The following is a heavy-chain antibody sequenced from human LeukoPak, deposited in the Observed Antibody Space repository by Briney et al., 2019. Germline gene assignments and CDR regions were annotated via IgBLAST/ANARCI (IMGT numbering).Heavy chain of an antibody. Sequence: ASVKVSCKASGYTFTSYGISWVRQAPGQGLEWMGWISAYNGNTNYAQKLQGRVTMTTDTSTSTAYMELRSLRSDDTAVYYCARDMEDFGVVIGGIDAFDIWGQGTMVTVSS. J-gene: IGHJ3*02. CDR3: ARDMEDFGVVIGGIDAFDI. D-gene: IGHD3-3*01. CDR1: GYTFTSYG. V-gene: IGHV1-18*01. CDR2: ISAYNGNT.